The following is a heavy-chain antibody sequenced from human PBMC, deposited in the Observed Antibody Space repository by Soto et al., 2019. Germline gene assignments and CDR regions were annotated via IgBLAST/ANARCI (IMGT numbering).Heavy chain of an antibody. Sequence: SETLSLTCTVSGGSVSSGGFHWGWVRQPPGKGLEWIAYIHSSGGTDYSPSLKTRVTISLDRSKNQFSLKVNSVTDADTAVYYCARVRGDYFNWFDPWGQGTPVTV. D-gene: IGHD4-17*01. J-gene: IGHJ5*02. CDR2: IHSSGGT. V-gene: IGHV4-61*08. CDR3: ARVRGDYFNWFDP. CDR1: GGSVSSGGFH.